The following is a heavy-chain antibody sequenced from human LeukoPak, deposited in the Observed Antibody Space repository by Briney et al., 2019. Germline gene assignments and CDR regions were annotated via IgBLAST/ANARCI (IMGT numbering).Heavy chain of an antibody. CDR3: ATDMWVAAADRDY. J-gene: IGHJ4*02. CDR2: ISRGGSTT. V-gene: IGHV3-11*01. CDR1: GFTFSDYY. Sequence: GGSLRLSCAASGFTFSDYYMNWIRQALGKGLEWVSYISRGGSTTYYADSVKGRFTISRDNAKNSLYLQMNSLRAEDAAVYYCATDMWVAAADRDYWGQGTLVTVSS. D-gene: IGHD6-13*01.